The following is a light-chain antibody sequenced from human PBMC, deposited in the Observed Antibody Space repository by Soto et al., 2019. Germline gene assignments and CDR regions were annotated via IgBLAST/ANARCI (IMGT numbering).Light chain of an antibody. Sequence: DIQLTQSPSFLSASVGDRVTITCRASQGISSYLAWYPQKPGKAPKLLLYAASTLQSGVPSRFSGSGSGTEFTLTISSLQPEDFATYHGQQHNSYPITFGQGTRLEIK. J-gene: IGKJ5*01. CDR3: QQHNSYPIT. CDR2: AAS. CDR1: QGISSY. V-gene: IGKV1-9*01.